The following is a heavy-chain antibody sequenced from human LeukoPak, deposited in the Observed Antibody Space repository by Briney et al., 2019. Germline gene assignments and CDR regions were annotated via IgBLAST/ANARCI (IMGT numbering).Heavy chain of an antibody. D-gene: IGHD2-2*01. J-gene: IGHJ6*02. Sequence: RPSETLSLTCAVYGGSFSGYYWGWIRQPPGKGLEWIGEINHSGSTNYNPSLKSRVTISVDTSKNQFSLKLSSVTAADTAVYYCARKGSLVPAYTSHYGMDVWGQGTTVTVSS. CDR1: GGSFSGYY. V-gene: IGHV4-34*01. CDR3: ARKGSLVPAYTSHYGMDV. CDR2: INHSGST.